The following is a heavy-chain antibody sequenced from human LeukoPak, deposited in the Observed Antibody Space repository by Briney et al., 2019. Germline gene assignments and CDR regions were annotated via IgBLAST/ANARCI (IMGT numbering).Heavy chain of an antibody. CDR3: KVGGDYYDSSGDY. CDR2: IKSKTDGGTT. V-gene: IGHV3-15*01. D-gene: IGHD3-22*01. Sequence: GGSLRLSCAASGFTFSNAWMSWVRQAPGKGLEWVGRIKSKTDGGTTDYAAPVKGRFTISRDDSKNTLYLQMNSLKTEDTAVYYCKVGGDYYDSSGDYWGQGTLVTVSS. CDR1: GFTFSNAW. J-gene: IGHJ4*02.